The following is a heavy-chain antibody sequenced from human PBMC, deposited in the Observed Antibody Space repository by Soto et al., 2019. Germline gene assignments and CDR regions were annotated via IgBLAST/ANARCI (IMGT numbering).Heavy chain of an antibody. CDR1: GGTFSSYT. CDR3: AQKVVNRYDYYGMDV. Sequence: QVQLVQSGAEVTKPGSSVKVSCKASGGTFSSYTISWVRQAPGQGLEWMGRIIPILGIANYAQKFQGRVTITADKSTSEAYMELSSLRSEDTAVYYCAQKVVNRYDYYGMDVWGQGTTVTVSS. D-gene: IGHD3-22*01. CDR2: IIPILGIA. V-gene: IGHV1-69*02. J-gene: IGHJ6*02.